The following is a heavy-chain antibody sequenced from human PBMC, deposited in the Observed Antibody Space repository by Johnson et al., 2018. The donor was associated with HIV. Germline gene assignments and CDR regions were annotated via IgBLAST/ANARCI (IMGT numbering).Heavy chain of an antibody. CDR3: PVDTETFDI. D-gene: IGHD4-23*01. CDR1: GFTFDDCA. CDR2: IVSDVSSA. J-gene: IGHJ3*02. Sequence: LGVSCAASGFTFDDCAIHRVRQAPGQGLVWVSRIVSDVSSAIYTDSVTGRFTISRDNTKNTLYLQMNSLRAEDTAVYYCPVDTETFDIWGQGTMVTVSS. V-gene: IGHV3-74*01.